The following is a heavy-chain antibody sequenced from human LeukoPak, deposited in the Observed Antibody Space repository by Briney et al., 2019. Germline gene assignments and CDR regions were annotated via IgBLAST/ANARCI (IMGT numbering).Heavy chain of an antibody. CDR3: ARGGYSTAWYFYY. Sequence: GASVKVSCKASGYTFINYGINWVRQAPGQGLEWMGWTSAYNHNTDYAQKFQDRVTMTTDTSTSTAYMELRGLRSDDTAVYYCARGGYSTAWYFYYWGQGTLVTVSS. CDR2: TSAYNHNT. D-gene: IGHD6-13*01. CDR1: GYTFINYG. J-gene: IGHJ4*02. V-gene: IGHV1-18*01.